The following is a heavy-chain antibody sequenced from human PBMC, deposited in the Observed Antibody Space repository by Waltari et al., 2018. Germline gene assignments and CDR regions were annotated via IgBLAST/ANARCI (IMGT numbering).Heavy chain of an antibody. Sequence: STYIMNWVRQAPGKGLEWISYIKSTGSTIHYADSVKGRFTISRDNAKNSLYLQMNSLRDEDTAVYYCARGLGDYTYWGQGTLVTVSS. V-gene: IGHV3-48*02. D-gene: IGHD4-17*01. CDR2: IKSTGSTI. CDR3: ARGLGDYTY. J-gene: IGHJ4*02. CDR1: STYI.